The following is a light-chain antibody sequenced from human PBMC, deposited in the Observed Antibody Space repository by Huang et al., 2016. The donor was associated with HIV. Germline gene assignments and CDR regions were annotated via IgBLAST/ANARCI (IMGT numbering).Light chain of an antibody. V-gene: IGKV3D-15*01. Sequence: EIKMTQSPATLSVSPGGRVTLPCRASQNFRNTWAWYQQQTGLAPRLRIDDTSTRHSGIPDRFCGSGSVTEFTLTISGLQSEEFSIYYCQQYDKWPPGLTFGGGTKVEI. J-gene: IGKJ4*01. CDR2: DTS. CDR3: QQYDKWPPGLT. CDR1: QNFRNT.